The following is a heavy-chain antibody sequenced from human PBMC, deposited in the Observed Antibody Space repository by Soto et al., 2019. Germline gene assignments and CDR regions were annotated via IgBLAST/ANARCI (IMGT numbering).Heavy chain of an antibody. CDR1: GGTFSSYT. CDR3: ARGGWLRFLEWLSY. D-gene: IGHD3-3*01. CDR2: IIPILGIA. V-gene: IGHV1-69*02. J-gene: IGHJ4*02. Sequence: QVQLVQSGAEVKKPGSSVKVSCKASGGTFSSYTISWVRQAPGQGLEWMGRIIPILGIANYAQKFQGRVTITADKSTSTAYMELSSLRSEDTAVYYCARGGWLRFLEWLSYWGQGTLVTVS.